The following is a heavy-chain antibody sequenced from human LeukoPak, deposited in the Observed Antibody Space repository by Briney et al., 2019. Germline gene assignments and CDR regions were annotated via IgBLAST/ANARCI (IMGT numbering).Heavy chain of an antibody. D-gene: IGHD3-10*01. J-gene: IGHJ4*02. Sequence: SETLSLTCTVSGYFIRSGFYWGWIRQPPGKGLEWIGNIHYSGSTYYNPSLKSRVTISVDTSKNQFSLKLSSVTAADTAVYYCARRGCMVGYYFDYWGQGTLVTVSS. CDR3: ARRGCMVGYYFDY. V-gene: IGHV4-38-2*02. CDR1: GYFIRSGFY. CDR2: IHYSGST.